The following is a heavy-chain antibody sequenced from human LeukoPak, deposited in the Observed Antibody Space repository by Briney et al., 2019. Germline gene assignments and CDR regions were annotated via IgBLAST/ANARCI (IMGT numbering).Heavy chain of an antibody. D-gene: IGHD3-3*01. CDR1: GGSISSSSYW. CDR2: IYYSGST. J-gene: IGHJ6*03. V-gene: IGHV4-61*05. CDR3: AGRNYDFWNDYYYMDV. Sequence: PSETLSLTCTVSGGSISSSSYWWGWIRQPPGKGLGWIGYIYYSGSTNYNPSLKSRVTISVDTSKNQFSLMLSSVTAADTAVYYCAGRNYDFWNDYYYMDVWGKGTTVTVSS.